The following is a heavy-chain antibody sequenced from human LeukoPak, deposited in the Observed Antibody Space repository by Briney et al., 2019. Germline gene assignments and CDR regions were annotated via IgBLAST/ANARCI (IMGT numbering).Heavy chain of an antibody. CDR1: GFTFSRYA. CDR3: ARGAYYYED. CDR2: VSYDGSHK. D-gene: IGHD3-22*01. J-gene: IGHJ4*02. V-gene: IGHV3-30*04. Sequence: GGSLRLSCAASGFTFSRYAVHWVRQAPGKGLEWVAIVSYDGSHKYYADSVKGRFTISRDNAKNSLYLQMNSLRAEDTAVYYCARGAYYYEDWGQGTLVTVSS.